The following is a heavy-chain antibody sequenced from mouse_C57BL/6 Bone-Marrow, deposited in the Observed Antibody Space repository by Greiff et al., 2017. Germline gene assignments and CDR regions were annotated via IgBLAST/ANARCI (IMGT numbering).Heavy chain of an antibody. CDR1: DYDFPSYD. V-gene: IGHV5-2*01. CDR2: INSDGGST. D-gene: IGHD1-1*01. J-gene: IGHJ4*01. CDR3: ARLSYGSSSYYTMNY. Sequence: VQLKESGAGLVQPGESLKLSCESNDYDFPSYDMPWVHQTPEQRLELVAAINSDGGSTNYPDTMERRYILSRDNTKKTPYLQMSSLRSEDSALYYCARLSYGSSSYYTMNYWVQGTSVTVSS.